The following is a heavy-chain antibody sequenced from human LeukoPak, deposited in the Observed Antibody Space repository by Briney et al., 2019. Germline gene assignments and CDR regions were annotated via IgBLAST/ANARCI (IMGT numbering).Heavy chain of an antibody. CDR3: AKGSPVGRGAHLDY. D-gene: IGHD3-10*01. J-gene: IGHJ4*02. Sequence: PGGSLRLSCAASGFTFSSYAMSWVRQAPGKGLEWVSAISGSGGSIYYADSVRGRFTISRDNSKNTLYLQMNSLRAEGTAVYYCAKGSPVGRGAHLDYWGQGTLVTVSS. V-gene: IGHV3-23*01. CDR2: ISGSGGSI. CDR1: GFTFSSYA.